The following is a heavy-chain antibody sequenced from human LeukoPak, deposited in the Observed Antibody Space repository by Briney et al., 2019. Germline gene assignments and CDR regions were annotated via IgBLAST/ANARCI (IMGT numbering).Heavy chain of an antibody. Sequence: PGGSLRLSCAASGFTFSSYWMSWVRQAPGKGLEWVATIKQDGSEKYYVDSVKGRFTISRDNAKKSLYLQMNSLRAEDTAVYYCARTGMCSGGSCYDLFFDYWGQGTLVTVSS. CDR1: GFTFSSYW. V-gene: IGHV3-7*03. CDR3: ARTGMCSGGSCYDLFFDY. D-gene: IGHD2-15*01. J-gene: IGHJ4*02. CDR2: IKQDGSEK.